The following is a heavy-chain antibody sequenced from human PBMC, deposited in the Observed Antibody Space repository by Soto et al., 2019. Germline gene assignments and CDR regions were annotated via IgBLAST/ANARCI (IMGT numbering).Heavy chain of an antibody. V-gene: IGHV4-59*02. CDR3: ATGRGGYATPY. CDR1: GASVTTYY. J-gene: IGHJ4*02. Sequence: QVQLEESGPGLVKPSETPSLACSVSGASVTTYYWNWIRQPPGKRLEWIGHMYYGGNTDYNPSLKGRVSFSVDTSKNQFSLNLTSLTAADTAVYYCATGRGGYATPYWGQGILVVVSS. D-gene: IGHD5-12*01. CDR2: MYYGGNT.